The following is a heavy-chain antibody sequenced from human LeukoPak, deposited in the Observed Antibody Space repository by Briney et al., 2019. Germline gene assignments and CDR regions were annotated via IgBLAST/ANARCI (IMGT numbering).Heavy chain of an antibody. CDR1: GFILSNYA. V-gene: IGHV3-23*01. J-gene: IGHJ4*02. Sequence: GGSLRLSCVASGFILSNYAMSWVRQAPGKGLEWVSGISGGGGGSYYADSVKGRFTISRDNSKNTLYLQMNSLRAEDTAVYYCAKEAVRKFDFDYWGQGTLVTVSS. CDR2: ISGGGGGS. CDR3: AKEAVRKFDFDY. D-gene: IGHD1-14*01.